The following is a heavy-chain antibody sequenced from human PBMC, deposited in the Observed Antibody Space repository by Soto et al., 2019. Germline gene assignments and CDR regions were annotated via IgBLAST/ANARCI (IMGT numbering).Heavy chain of an antibody. J-gene: IGHJ6*02. CDR1: GFTFVNNA. Sequence: GGFLRLSCVTSGFTFVNNAMSWVRLAPGKGLEGVSSISGSDSETYYADSVKGRFTISRDKSKITLYLQMNGLRDDDTAIYYFAKSSCSTTRFLYGSDVWGLGTTVTV. CDR2: ISGSDSET. V-gene: IGHV3-23*01. D-gene: IGHD2-2*01. CDR3: AKSSCSTTRFLYGSDV.